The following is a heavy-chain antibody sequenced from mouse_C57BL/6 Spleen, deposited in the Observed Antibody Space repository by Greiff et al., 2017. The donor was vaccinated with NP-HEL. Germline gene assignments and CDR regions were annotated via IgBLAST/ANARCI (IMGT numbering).Heavy chain of an antibody. CDR2: IRSKSSNYAT. D-gene: IGHD2-2*01. CDR1: GFTFNTYA. V-gene: IGHV10-3*01. Sequence: EVKLVESGGGLVQPKGSLKLSCAASGFTFNTYAMHWVRQAPGKGLEWVARIRSKSSNYATYYADSVKDRFTISRDDSQSMLYLQMNNLKTEDTAMYYCVRDKGFYYGYDGAMDYWGQGTSVTVSS. CDR3: VRDKGFYYGYDGAMDY. J-gene: IGHJ4*01.